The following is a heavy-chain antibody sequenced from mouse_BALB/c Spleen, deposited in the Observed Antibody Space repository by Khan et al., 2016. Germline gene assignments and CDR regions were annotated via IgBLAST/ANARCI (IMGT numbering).Heavy chain of an antibody. CDR1: GFTFSDYY. CDR2: ISAGSSYT. Sequence: EVELVESGGGLVKPGASLKLSCAASGFTFSDYYMYWVRQTPEKRLEWVATISAGSSYTYYPDSVKGRFTISRDNSKNNLYMQMSSLKSEDTAMYYCASEGLRRGFAYWGQGTLVTVSA. D-gene: IGHD2-4*01. CDR3: ASEGLRRGFAY. V-gene: IGHV5-4*02. J-gene: IGHJ3*01.